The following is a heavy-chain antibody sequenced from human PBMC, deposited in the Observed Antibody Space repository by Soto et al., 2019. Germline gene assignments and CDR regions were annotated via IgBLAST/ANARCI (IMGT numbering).Heavy chain of an antibody. V-gene: IGHV1-8*01. CDR1: GYTFTSYD. CDR2: MNPNSGNT. CDR3: ARASGSSYWFDP. J-gene: IGHJ5*02. Sequence: ASVKVSCKASGYTFTSYDINWVRQATGQGLEWMGWMNPNSGNTGYAQKLQGRVTMTRNTSISTAYMELSSLRSDDTAVYYCARASGSSYWFDPWGQGTLVTVSS. D-gene: IGHD1-26*01.